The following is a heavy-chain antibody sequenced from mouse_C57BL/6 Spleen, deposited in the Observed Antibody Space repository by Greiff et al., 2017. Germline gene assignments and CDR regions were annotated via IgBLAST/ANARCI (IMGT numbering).Heavy chain of an antibody. V-gene: IGHV1-50*01. D-gene: IGHD2-4*01. CDR2: IDPSDSYT. J-gene: IGHJ4*01. CDR1: GYTFTSYW. Sequence: QVQLQQPGAELVKPGASVKLSCKASGYTFTSYWMQWVKQRPGQGLEWIGEIDPSDSYTNYNQKFKGKATLTVDTSSSTAYMQLSSLTSDDSAVYYCARSYDSDYAMDYWGQGTSVTVSS. CDR3: ARSYDSDYAMDY.